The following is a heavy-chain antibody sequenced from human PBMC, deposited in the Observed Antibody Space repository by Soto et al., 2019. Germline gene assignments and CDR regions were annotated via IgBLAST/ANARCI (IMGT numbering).Heavy chain of an antibody. J-gene: IGHJ4*02. Sequence: PSETLSLTCTVSGGSISSSGYYWAWIRQPPGKRLEWIGSIHYSGYTYYNPSLKGRVTISVDTSKNEFSLKLTSVTAADTAVYYCSREMIYYDSSAYAGYWGQGTLVTVSS. V-gene: IGHV4-39*02. CDR2: IHYSGYT. CDR3: SREMIYYDSSAYAGY. CDR1: GGSISSSGYY. D-gene: IGHD3-22*01.